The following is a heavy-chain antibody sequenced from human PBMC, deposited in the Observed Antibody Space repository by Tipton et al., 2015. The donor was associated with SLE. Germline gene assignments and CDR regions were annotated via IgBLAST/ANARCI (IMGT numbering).Heavy chain of an antibody. CDR2: ISYDGSNK. Sequence: LSLTCAASGFTFSSYAMHWVHQAPGKGLEWVAVISYDGSNKYYADSVKGRFTISRDNSKNTLYLQMNSLRAEDTAVYYCASRDGSIDYWGQGTLVTVPS. CDR1: GFTFSSYA. D-gene: IGHD5-24*01. J-gene: IGHJ4*02. CDR3: ASRDGSIDY. V-gene: IGHV3-30-3*01.